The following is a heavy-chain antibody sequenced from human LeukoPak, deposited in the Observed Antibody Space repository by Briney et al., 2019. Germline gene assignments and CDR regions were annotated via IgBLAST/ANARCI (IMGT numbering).Heavy chain of an antibody. D-gene: IGHD1-1*01. J-gene: IGHJ4*02. Sequence: PSETLSLTCTVSGGSISSYFWSWIRQPPGKGLEWIGYISYSGSTNYNPSLKSRVTISVDTSKNQFSLKLSSVTAADTAVYYCASSYNSHRIDYWGQGTLVTVSS. CDR1: GGSISSYF. CDR2: ISYSGST. CDR3: ASSYNSHRIDY. V-gene: IGHV4-59*08.